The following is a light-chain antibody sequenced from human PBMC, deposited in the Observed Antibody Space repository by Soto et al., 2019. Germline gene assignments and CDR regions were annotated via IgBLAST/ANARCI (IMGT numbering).Light chain of an antibody. CDR2: DAS. CDR3: QHYNSYSYT. V-gene: IGKV1-5*01. Sequence: DIQMTQSPSTLSASVGDRVTITCRASQSISSWLAWYQQKPGKASKLLIYDASSLESGVPSRFSGSGSGTEFILTISILPADYFATYYCQHYNSYSYTFGQGTKLEIK. CDR1: QSISSW. J-gene: IGKJ2*01.